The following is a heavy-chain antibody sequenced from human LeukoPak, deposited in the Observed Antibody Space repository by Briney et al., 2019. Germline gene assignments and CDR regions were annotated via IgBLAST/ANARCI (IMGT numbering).Heavy chain of an antibody. V-gene: IGHV1-8*02. Sequence: GASVKVSCKASGYTFSNFDINWVRQAPGRGLEWMGWMDPNSGNTGYAQKFQGRVTMTRSTSISTAYMELSSLRSDDTAVYYCARGDYGDSGYWGQGTLVTVSS. D-gene: IGHD4-17*01. J-gene: IGHJ4*02. CDR1: GYTFSNFD. CDR2: MDPNSGNT. CDR3: ARGDYGDSGY.